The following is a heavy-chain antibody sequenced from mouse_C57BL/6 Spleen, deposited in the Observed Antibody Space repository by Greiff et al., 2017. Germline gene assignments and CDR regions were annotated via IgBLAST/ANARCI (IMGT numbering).Heavy chain of an antibody. CDR1: GYTFTSYW. CDR2: INPSNGGT. V-gene: IGHV1-53*01. D-gene: IGHD1-1*01. J-gene: IGHJ2*01. CDR3: AIITTVVDFDY. Sequence: QVQLQQSGTELVKPGASVKLSCKASGYTFTSYWMHWVKQRPGQGLEWIGNINPSNGGTNYNEKFKSKATLTVDKSSSTAYMHLSSLTSEDSAVYYCAIITTVVDFDYWGQGTTLTVSS.